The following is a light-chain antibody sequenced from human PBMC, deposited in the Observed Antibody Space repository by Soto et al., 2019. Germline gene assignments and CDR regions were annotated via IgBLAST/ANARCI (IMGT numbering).Light chain of an antibody. V-gene: IGKV3-15*01. CDR2: DAS. J-gene: IGKJ4*01. Sequence: EIVMTQSPATLSVSPGERATLSCRASQSVSSNLAWYQQKPGQAPRLLISDASTRATGVPARFSGSGSGTEFTLTISSLQSEDSGIYYCQQYNFWPPLTFGGGTKVEIK. CDR3: QQYNFWPPLT. CDR1: QSVSSN.